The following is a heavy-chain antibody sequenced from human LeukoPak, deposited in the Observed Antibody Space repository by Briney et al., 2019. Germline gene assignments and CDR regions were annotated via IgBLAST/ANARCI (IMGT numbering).Heavy chain of an antibody. CDR1: GGSISSYY. CDR2: IYYSGST. Sequence: SETLSLTCTVSGGSISSYYWSWIRQPPGKGLEWIGYIYYSGSTNYNPSLKSRVTISVDTSKNQFSLKLSSVTAADTSVYYCARMIRPHTHWYFDLWGRGTLVTVSS. J-gene: IGHJ2*01. V-gene: IGHV4-59*01. D-gene: IGHD3-16*01. CDR3: ARMIRPHTHWYFDL.